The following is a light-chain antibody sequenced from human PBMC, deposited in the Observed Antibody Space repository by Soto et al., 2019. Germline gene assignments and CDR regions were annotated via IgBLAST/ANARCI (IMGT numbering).Light chain of an antibody. V-gene: IGKV3-20*01. Sequence: VGWTQGIGTRWVCPEEAATVASLASQSVRHSYLAWYQRKSGQAPRLLIYGASSRATGIPDRFSGSGSGTDFTLTITGVEPDDLAVSSCHQSGSSSTSRHRTKV. CDR2: GAS. CDR1: QSVRHSY. J-gene: IGKJ1*01. CDR3: HQSGSSST.